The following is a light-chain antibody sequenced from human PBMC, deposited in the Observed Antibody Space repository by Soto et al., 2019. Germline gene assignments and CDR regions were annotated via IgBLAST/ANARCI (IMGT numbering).Light chain of an antibody. CDR3: SWGGGGGTLLYV. Sequence: QSALTQPASVSGSPGQSITISCTGTSSDVGGYNYVSWYQQHPGKAPKLMIYDVSNRPSGVSNRFSGSKSGNTASLTISGLQAEDEADYYCSWGGGGGTLLYVFGTGTKLTVL. J-gene: IGLJ1*01. V-gene: IGLV2-14*01. CDR2: DVS. CDR1: SSDVGGYNY.